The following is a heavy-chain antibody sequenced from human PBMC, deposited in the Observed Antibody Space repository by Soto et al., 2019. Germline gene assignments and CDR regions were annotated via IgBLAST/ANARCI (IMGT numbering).Heavy chain of an antibody. Sequence: SETLSLTSTASGGSISSGGYYWSWIRQHPGKGLEWIGYIYYSGSTYYNPSLKSRVTISVDTSKNQFSLKLSSVTAADTAVYYCARRDCSGGSCLGKDAFDIWGQGTMVTVSS. CDR3: ARRDCSGGSCLGKDAFDI. V-gene: IGHV4-31*03. J-gene: IGHJ3*02. CDR1: GGSISSGGYY. CDR2: IYYSGST. D-gene: IGHD2-15*01.